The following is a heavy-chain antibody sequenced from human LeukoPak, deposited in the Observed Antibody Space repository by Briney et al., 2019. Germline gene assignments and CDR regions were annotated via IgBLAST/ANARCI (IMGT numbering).Heavy chain of an antibody. D-gene: IGHD3-22*01. J-gene: IGHJ2*01. V-gene: IGHV4-34*01. Sequence: SETLSLTCAVYGGSFSGYYWSWIRQPPGKGLEWIGEINHSGSTNYNPSLKSRVTISVDTSKNQFSLKLSSVTAADTAVYYCARRGSPYYYDSSGYYGWYFDLWGRGTLVTVSS. CDR2: INHSGST. CDR1: GGSFSGYY. CDR3: ARRGSPYYYDSSGYYGWYFDL.